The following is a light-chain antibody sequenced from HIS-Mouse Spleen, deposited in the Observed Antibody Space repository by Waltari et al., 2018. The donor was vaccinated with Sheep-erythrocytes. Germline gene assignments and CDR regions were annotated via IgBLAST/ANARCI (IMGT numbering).Light chain of an antibody. J-gene: IGKJ3*01. Sequence: DIQMTQSPSSLSASVGDRVTITCQASQDISNYLNWYQQKPGKAPKLLIYDASNLETGVPSRFSGSGSRTDFTFTISSLQPEDIATYYCQQYDNLSFTFGPGTKVDIK. V-gene: IGKV1-33*01. CDR3: QQYDNLSFT. CDR2: DAS. CDR1: QDISNY.